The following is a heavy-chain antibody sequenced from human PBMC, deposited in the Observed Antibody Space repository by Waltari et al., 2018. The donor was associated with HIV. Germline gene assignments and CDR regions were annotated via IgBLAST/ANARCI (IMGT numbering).Heavy chain of an antibody. Sequence: QVQLVQSGAEVKEPGASVKVSCKASGYTFTGYYIHWFRQAPGQGLDWMGWINPNSGGSNYAQKFQGRVTMTRDTSINTVYLELSRLRSDDAAVYYCADCNGGNCYPEHWGQGTLVTVSS. V-gene: IGHV1-2*02. J-gene: IGHJ1*01. CDR2: INPNSGGS. CDR3: ADCNGGNCYPEH. D-gene: IGHD2-15*01. CDR1: GYTFTGYY.